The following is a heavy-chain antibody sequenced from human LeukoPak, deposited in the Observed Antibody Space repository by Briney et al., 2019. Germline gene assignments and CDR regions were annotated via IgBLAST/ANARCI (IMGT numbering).Heavy chain of an antibody. CDR3: ARAEAAAHNLIFDY. D-gene: IGHD6-13*01. V-gene: IGHV1-69*06. CDR1: GGTFSSYA. CDR2: IIPIFGTA. Sequence: SVKVSCKASGGTFSSYAISWVRQAPGQGLEWMGGIIPIFGTANYAQKFQGRVTITADKSTSIAYMELSSLRSEDTAVYYCARAEAAAHNLIFDYWGQGTLVTVSS. J-gene: IGHJ4*02.